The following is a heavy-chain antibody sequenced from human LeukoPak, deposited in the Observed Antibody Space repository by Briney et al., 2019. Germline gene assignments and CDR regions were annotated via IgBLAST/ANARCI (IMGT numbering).Heavy chain of an antibody. CDR1: KFTFSHYG. CDR2: ISYDGSNK. CDR3: ATAGTAPGDF. Sequence: PGGSLRLSCTASKFTFSHYGMLGVRQAPGKGLEGVAVISYDGSNKYHADSVKGRFTISRDDSKNTLYLQMNSLRTEDRAVYYCATAGTAPGDFWGQGALVTVSS. J-gene: IGHJ4*02. V-gene: IGHV3-30*03. D-gene: IGHD3-10*01.